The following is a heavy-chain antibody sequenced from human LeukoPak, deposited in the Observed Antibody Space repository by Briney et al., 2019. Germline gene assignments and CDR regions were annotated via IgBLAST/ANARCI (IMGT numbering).Heavy chain of an antibody. CDR2: ISFVGQT. CDR1: GVSIDNSYGYF. J-gene: IGHJ4*02. CDR3: ARLVYSDPNYFDY. V-gene: IGHV4-39*01. Sequence: SETLSLTCTVSGVSIDNSYGYFWVWLRQPPGKGLDWIGSISFVGQTFYNSSLESRATLSVDNSRNQFCLRLRSVTDADTAVFYCARLVYSDPNYFDYWGQGSLVTVSS. D-gene: IGHD5-12*01.